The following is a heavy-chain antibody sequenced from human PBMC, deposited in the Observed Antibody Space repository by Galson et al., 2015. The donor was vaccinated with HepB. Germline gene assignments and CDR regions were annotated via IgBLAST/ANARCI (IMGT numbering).Heavy chain of an antibody. CDR2: INTNTGNP. CDR1: GYTFTNYA. V-gene: IGHV7-4-1*02. J-gene: IGHJ3*02. Sequence: SVKVSCKASGYTFTNYAMNWVRQAPGRGLEWLGWINTNTGNPTYAQGFTGRFVFSLDASVNTAYLQISSLKAEDSAFYYCARDQRLGELWLKSDAFDIWGQGTAVIVSA. CDR3: ARDQRLGELWLKSDAFDI. D-gene: IGHD3-16*01.